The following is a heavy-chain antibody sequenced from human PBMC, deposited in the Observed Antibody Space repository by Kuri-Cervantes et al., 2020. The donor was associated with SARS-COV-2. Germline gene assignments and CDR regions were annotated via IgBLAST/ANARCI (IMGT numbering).Heavy chain of an antibody. J-gene: IGHJ4*02. D-gene: IGHD3-22*01. Sequence: SQTLSLTCAVYGGSFSGYYWSWIRQPPGKGLEWIGEINHSGSTNYNPSLKSRVTISVDTSKNQFSLKLSSVTAADTAVYYCARVFGSSGYYYSGWYFDYWGQGTLVTVSS. CDR2: INHSGST. CDR1: GGSFSGYY. V-gene: IGHV4-34*01. CDR3: ARVFGSSGYYYSGWYFDY.